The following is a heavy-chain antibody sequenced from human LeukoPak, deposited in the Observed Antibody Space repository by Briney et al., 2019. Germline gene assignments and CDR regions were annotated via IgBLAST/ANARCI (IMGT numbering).Heavy chain of an antibody. CDR3: ARGYSGTYRFGY. CDR1: GFTFSRYW. Sequence: GGSLRLSCAASGFTFSRYWMHWVRQAPGKGLVWVSRINSDGSSTSYADSVKGRFTISRDNAKNTLYLQMSSLRAEDTAVYYCARGYSGTYRFGYWGQGTLVTVSS. V-gene: IGHV3-74*01. D-gene: IGHD1-26*01. CDR2: INSDGSST. J-gene: IGHJ4*02.